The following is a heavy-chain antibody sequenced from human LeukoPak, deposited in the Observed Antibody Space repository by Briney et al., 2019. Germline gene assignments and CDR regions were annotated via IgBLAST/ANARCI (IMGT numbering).Heavy chain of an antibody. CDR2: INHSGST. CDR1: GGXFGGYY. V-gene: IGHV4-34*01. Sequence: PSETLSLTCAVYGGXFGGYYWSWIRQPPGKGLEWIGEINHSGSTNYNPSLKSRVTISVDTSKNQLSLKLNSVTAADTAVYYCVRVLTGSWGQGTLVTVSS. D-gene: IGHD3-9*01. CDR3: VRVLTGS. J-gene: IGHJ4*02.